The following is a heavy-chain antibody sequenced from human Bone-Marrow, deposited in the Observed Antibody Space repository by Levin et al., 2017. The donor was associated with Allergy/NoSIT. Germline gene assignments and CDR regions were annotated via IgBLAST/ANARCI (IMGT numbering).Heavy chain of an antibody. CDR1: GFAFSNYA. J-gene: IGHJ4*02. D-gene: IGHD6-19*01. CDR3: AKETAVSGIPVFDS. V-gene: IGHV3-23*01. CDR2: TRASGVGT. Sequence: AGGSLRLSCTASGFAFSNYAMSWVRQTPGKGLEWVSGTRASGVGTFYPDSVKGRFAISRDNSKNTLYLQMNDLRAEDTAVYYCAKETAVSGIPVFDSWGQGALVTVSS.